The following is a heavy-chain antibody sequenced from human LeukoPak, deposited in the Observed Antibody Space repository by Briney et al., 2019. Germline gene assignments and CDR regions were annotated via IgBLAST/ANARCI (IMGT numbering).Heavy chain of an antibody. CDR2: ISASGGNA. Sequence: PGGSLRLSCAASGFMFSSYAMSWVRQAPGKGLEWVSDISASGGNAYYADSAKGRFTISRDNSKNTLYLQMNSLRAEDTAVYYCARSLGYYPAGYWGQGTLVTVSS. CDR1: GFMFSSYA. V-gene: IGHV3-23*01. CDR3: ARSLGYYPAGY. J-gene: IGHJ4*02. D-gene: IGHD3-22*01.